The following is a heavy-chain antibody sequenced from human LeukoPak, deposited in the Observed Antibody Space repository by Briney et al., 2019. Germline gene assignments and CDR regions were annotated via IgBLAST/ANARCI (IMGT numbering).Heavy chain of an antibody. Sequence: PSETLSLTCAVYGGSFSGYYWSRIRQPPGKGLEWIGEINHSGSTNYNPSLKSRVTISVDTSKNQFSLKLSSVTAAGTAVYYCASGGGILNNNNWFDPWGQGTLVTVSS. CDR3: ASGGGILNNNNWFDP. V-gene: IGHV4-34*01. J-gene: IGHJ5*02. D-gene: IGHD3-16*01. CDR1: GGSFSGYY. CDR2: INHSGST.